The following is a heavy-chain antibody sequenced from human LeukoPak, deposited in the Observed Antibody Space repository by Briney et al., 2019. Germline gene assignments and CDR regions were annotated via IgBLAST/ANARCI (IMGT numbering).Heavy chain of an antibody. CDR2: IYYGGTT. Sequence: PSETLSLTCSVSGASISSYCWSWIRQPPGKGLEWIGYIYYGGTTNYNPSLKSRIAISLDTSKKQFSLRMRSVTAADTAVYYCARSTSGYYSKHYYFYMDVWGKGTTVTVSS. D-gene: IGHD3-22*01. CDR1: GASISSYC. J-gene: IGHJ6*03. CDR3: ARSTSGYYSKHYYFYMDV. V-gene: IGHV4-59*01.